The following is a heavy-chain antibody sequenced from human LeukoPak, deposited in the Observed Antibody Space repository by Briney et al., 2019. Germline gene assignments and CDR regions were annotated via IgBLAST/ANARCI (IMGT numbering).Heavy chain of an antibody. CDR3: AKSRYTLVYYYYMDV. Sequence: GGSLRLSCAASGFTVSSNYMNWVRQAPGKGLEWVSVIYSGGSTYYADSVKGRFTISRDNSKNTLYLQMNSLRAEDTAVYYCAKSRYTLVYYYYMDVWGKGTTVTISS. CDR2: IYSGGST. CDR1: GFTVSSNY. D-gene: IGHD2-2*02. V-gene: IGHV3-53*01. J-gene: IGHJ6*03.